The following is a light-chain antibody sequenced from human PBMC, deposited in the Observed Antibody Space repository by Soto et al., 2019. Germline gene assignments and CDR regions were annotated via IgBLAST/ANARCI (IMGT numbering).Light chain of an antibody. J-gene: IGKJ1*01. V-gene: IGKV3-20*01. CDR1: QSVRRDY. Sequence: EIVLTQSPGTLSLSPGETATLSCRASQSVRRDYLAWLQQKPGQAPRVLIYGASSRAAGIPDRCSGSGSGTAFTLTISRLEAEDSAVYYCQQYGAAPRTFGQGTKVEIK. CDR3: QQYGAAPRT. CDR2: GAS.